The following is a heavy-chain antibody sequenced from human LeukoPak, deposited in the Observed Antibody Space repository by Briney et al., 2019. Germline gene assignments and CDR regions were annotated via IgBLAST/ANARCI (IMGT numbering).Heavy chain of an antibody. V-gene: IGHV4-30-4*08. J-gene: IGHJ5*02. CDR2: IYYSGST. CDR3: ARLYFDFLSGYLDH. D-gene: IGHD3-3*01. Sequence: PSQTLSLTCTLSGGSISSGDYYWSWIRQPPGKGLEWIGYIYYSGSTYYNPSLKSRVTMSADTSRNNFSLKLSSVTAADTAVYYCARLYFDFLSGYLDHWGQGTLVTVSS. CDR1: GGSISSGDYY.